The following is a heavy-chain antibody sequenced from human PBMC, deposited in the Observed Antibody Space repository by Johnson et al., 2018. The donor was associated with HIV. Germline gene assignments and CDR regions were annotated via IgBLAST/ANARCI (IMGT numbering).Heavy chain of an antibody. J-gene: IGHJ3*02. CDR3: AKDWAYSSSWYDEGLAFDI. D-gene: IGHD6-13*01. V-gene: IGHV3-23*04. CDR2: ISGSGGNT. Sequence: VQLVESGGGLVQPGGSLRLSCAASGFTFSSYAMSWVRQAPGKGLEWVSAISGSGGNTYYADSVKGRFTISRDNSNNTLYLQMNSLRAEDTAVYYCAKDWAYSSSWYDEGLAFDIWGQGTMVTVSS. CDR1: GFTFSSYA.